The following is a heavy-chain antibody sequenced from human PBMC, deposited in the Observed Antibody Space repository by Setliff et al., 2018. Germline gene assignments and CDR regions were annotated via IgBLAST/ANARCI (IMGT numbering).Heavy chain of an antibody. CDR3: ARRGERFFNWFDP. Sequence: GESLKISCKGSGYSFTDFWIAWVRQTPGKGLEWMGTIYPGNADTRYSPSFQGQVTISTDTSINTAFLQWNNLKASDTAVYYCARRGERFFNWFDPWGQGTLVTVSS. D-gene: IGHD2-21*01. J-gene: IGHJ5*02. CDR1: GYSFTDFW. V-gene: IGHV5-51*01. CDR2: IYPGNADT.